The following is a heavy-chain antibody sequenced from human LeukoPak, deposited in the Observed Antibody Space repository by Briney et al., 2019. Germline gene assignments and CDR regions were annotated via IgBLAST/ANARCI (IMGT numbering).Heavy chain of an antibody. D-gene: IGHD4-17*01. CDR2: INHSGST. J-gene: IGHJ5*02. Sequence: SETLSLTCSVYGGSFSGYYWRWIRPPPGKGLEWSGEINHSGSTNYNPSLKSRVTISVATSKNQFSLKLSSVTAADTAVYYCARGLGDYGANWFDPWGQGTLVTVSS. CDR3: ARGLGDYGANWFDP. CDR1: GGSFSGYY. V-gene: IGHV4-34*01.